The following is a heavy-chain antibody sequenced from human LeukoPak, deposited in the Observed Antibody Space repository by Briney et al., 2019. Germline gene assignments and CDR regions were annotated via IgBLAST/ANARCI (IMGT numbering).Heavy chain of an antibody. CDR1: GFTFSSYG. V-gene: IGHV3-30*18. CDR2: ISYDGSNK. CDR3: AKESFSSSWYAYYGMDV. Sequence: GGSLRLSCAASGFTFSSYGMHWVRQAPGKGLEWVAVISYDGSNKYYADSVKGRFTISRDNSKNTLYLQMNSLRAEDTAVYYCAKESFSSSWYAYYGMDVWGQGTTVTVSS. D-gene: IGHD6-13*01. J-gene: IGHJ6*02.